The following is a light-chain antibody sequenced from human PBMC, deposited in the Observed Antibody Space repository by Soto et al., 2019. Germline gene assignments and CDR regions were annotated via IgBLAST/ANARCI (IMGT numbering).Light chain of an antibody. V-gene: IGLV4-69*01. CDR2: LNSDGSH. J-gene: IGLJ1*01. CDR3: QTWGAGIKV. Sequence: QLVLTQSPSASASLGASVKLTCTLSSGHSSYAIAWHLQQPEKGPCYLMKLNSDGSHSKGDGIPDRFSGSSSGAERYLTISSLQSEDEADYYCQTWGAGIKVFGTGTKVTVL. CDR1: SGHSSYA.